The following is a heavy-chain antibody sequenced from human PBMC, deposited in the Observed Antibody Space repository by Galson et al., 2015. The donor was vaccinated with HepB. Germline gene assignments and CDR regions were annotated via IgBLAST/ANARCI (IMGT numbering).Heavy chain of an antibody. D-gene: IGHD3-22*01. J-gene: IGHJ4*02. Sequence: QSGAEVKKPGESLEISCKGSGYSFSIFWIAWVRQMPGRGLEWMGIIFPADSDTRYSPSFQGQVTISVDKFINTAYLQWSSLKASDTAMYYCARLEQHDDYDSSGYYLNYWGQGTLVTASS. CDR1: GYSFSIFW. V-gene: IGHV5-51*03. CDR2: IFPADSDT. CDR3: ARLEQHDDYDSSGYYLNY.